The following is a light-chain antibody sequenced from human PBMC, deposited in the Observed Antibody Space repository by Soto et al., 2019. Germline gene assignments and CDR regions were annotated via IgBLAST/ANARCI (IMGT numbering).Light chain of an antibody. J-gene: IGKJ1*01. CDR1: QSISDW. Sequence: DIQMTQSPSTLSASVGDRVTITCRASQSISDWLAWYQQKPGKVPKLLIYKASNLESGVPSRFSGSGSGTEFTLTISSLQPDDFATYYCQHFNSYPWTFGQGTKVDIK. CDR3: QHFNSYPWT. CDR2: KAS. V-gene: IGKV1-5*03.